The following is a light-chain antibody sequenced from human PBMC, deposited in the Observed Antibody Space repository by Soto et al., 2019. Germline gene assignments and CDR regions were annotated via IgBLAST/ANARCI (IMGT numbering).Light chain of an antibody. J-gene: IGKJ5*01. CDR2: GAS. V-gene: IGKV3-15*01. Sequence: EIVMTQSAGTLSVSPRERVTLSCRASQSVGNNLAWHQQKPGQAPRLLIYGASTRATGFPARFSGSGSGTEFTLTIRSLQSEDFAVYYCQQYNGWPSTFGQGTRLEIK. CDR3: QQYNGWPST. CDR1: QSVGNN.